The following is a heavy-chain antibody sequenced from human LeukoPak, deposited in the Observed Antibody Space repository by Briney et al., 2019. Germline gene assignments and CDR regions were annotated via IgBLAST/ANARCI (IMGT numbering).Heavy chain of an antibody. CDR2: INGSGDST. D-gene: IGHD6-13*01. Sequence: GGSLTLSCAASGFTFSSYAMSWVRQAPGKGLEWVSAINGSGDSTYYGDSVKGRFTISRDNSKNTLYLQMNSLRAEDTAVYYCAKTRPLDSSSWSHGDYWGQGTLVTVSS. CDR1: GFTFSSYA. V-gene: IGHV3-23*01. CDR3: AKTRPLDSSSWSHGDY. J-gene: IGHJ4*02.